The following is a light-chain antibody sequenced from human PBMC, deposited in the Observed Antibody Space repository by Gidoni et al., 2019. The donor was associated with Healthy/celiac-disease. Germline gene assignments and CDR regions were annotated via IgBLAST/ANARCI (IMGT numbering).Light chain of an antibody. CDR3: QQYNNWPPWT. Sequence: EIVMTQSPAPLSASPVERATLSCRASQSVSSNLAGYQQNPGQAPRLLIYGASTRATGIPARFSGSGSGTEFTLTISSLQSEDFAVYYCQQYNNWPPWTFGQGTKVEIK. CDR1: QSVSSN. J-gene: IGKJ1*01. CDR2: GAS. V-gene: IGKV3-15*01.